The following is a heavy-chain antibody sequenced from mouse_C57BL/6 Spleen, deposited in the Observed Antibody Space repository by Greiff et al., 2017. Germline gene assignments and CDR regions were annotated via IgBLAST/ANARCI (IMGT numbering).Heavy chain of an antibody. CDR3: TRRGRFAY. Sequence: VQLQQSGAELVRPGASVTLSCKASGSTFTDYEMHWVKQTPVHGLEWIGAIDPETGGTAYTQKVKGKAILTADNSSSTAYMELRSLTSEDSAGYYCTRRGRFAYWGQGTLVTVSA. CDR1: GSTFTDYE. V-gene: IGHV1-15*01. J-gene: IGHJ3*01. CDR2: IDPETGGT.